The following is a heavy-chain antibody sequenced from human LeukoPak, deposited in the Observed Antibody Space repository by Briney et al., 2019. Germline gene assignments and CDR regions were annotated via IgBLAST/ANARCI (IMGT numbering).Heavy chain of an antibody. D-gene: IGHD6-13*01. V-gene: IGHV4-59*01. CDR2: VYYTGTT. CDR3: ARDPGSSWFDY. J-gene: IGHJ4*02. CDR1: GGSISSYY. Sequence: SETLSLTCTVSGGSISSYYWSWIRQPPGKGLEWIAFVYYTGTTNYNPSLKSRGTISVDTSKNQSSLKLSSVTAADTAVYHCARDPGSSWFDYWGQGTQVTVSS.